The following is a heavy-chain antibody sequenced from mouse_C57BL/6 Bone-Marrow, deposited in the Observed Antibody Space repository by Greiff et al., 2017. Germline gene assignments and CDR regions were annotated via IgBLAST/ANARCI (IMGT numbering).Heavy chain of an antibody. D-gene: IGHD1-1*01. CDR1: GFTFSNYW. CDR2: IRLKSDNYAT. V-gene: IGHV6-3*01. CDR3: TGGSYDGSSYWYFDV. J-gene: IGHJ1*03. Sequence: EVKVEESGGGLVQPGGSMKLSCVASGFTFSNYWMNWVRQSPEKGLEWVAQIRLKSDNYATHYAESVKGRFTISRDDSKSSVYLQMNHLRAEDTGIYYCTGGSYDGSSYWYFDVWGTGTTVTVAA.